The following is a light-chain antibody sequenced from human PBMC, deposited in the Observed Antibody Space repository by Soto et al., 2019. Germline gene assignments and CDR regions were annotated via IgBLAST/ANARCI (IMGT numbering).Light chain of an antibody. CDR1: SSDVGGYNY. CDR3: SSYTSSSTVV. Sequence: QSALTQPASVSGSPGQSITISCTGTSSDVGGYNYVSWYQQHPGKAPKLMIYDVSSRPLGVSNRFSGSKSGNTASLTISGLQTEDAADYYCSSYTSSSTVVFGGGTKLTVL. J-gene: IGLJ2*01. V-gene: IGLV2-14*01. CDR2: DVS.